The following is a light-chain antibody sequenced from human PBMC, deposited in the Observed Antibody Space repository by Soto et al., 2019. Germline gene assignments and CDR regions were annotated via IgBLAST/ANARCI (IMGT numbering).Light chain of an antibody. J-gene: IGLJ1*01. CDR2: DVT. V-gene: IGLV2-14*01. CDR3: SSFTSSITYV. Sequence: QSALSQPASVSGSSGQSITISCTCTSSDVGGYNSVSWYRQDPGKAPKLMIYDVTNRPSGVSNRFSGSKSGNTASLTISGLQTEDEADYYCSSFTSSITYVFGTGTKVTVL. CDR1: SSDVGGYNS.